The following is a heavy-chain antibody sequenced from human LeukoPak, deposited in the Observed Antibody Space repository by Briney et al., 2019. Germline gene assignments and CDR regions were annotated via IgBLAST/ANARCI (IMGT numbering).Heavy chain of an antibody. D-gene: IGHD6-13*01. Sequence: SETLSLTCAVYGGSFSGYYWSWIRQPPGKGLEWIEEINHSGSTNYNPSLKSRVTISVDTSKNQFSLKLSSVTAADTAVYYCARRRSGSSWYGYFQHWGQGTLVTVSS. J-gene: IGHJ1*01. CDR1: GGSFSGYY. V-gene: IGHV4-34*01. CDR3: ARRRSGSSWYGYFQH. CDR2: INHSGST.